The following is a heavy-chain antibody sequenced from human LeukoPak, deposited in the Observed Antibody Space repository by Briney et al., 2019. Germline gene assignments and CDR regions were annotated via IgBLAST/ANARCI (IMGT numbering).Heavy chain of an antibody. CDR3: ARPKYGLGGQGVFDI. Sequence: GRSLRLSCAASGFTFSNSAMHWVRQAPGKGLEWVAVISFDGTNKYYADSVKGRFTISRDNSKNTVYVQMSSLRGDDSGVYYCARPKYGLGGQGVFDIWGQGTMVTVSS. CDR1: GFTFSNSA. D-gene: IGHD3-10*01. J-gene: IGHJ3*02. V-gene: IGHV3-30-3*01. CDR2: ISFDGTNK.